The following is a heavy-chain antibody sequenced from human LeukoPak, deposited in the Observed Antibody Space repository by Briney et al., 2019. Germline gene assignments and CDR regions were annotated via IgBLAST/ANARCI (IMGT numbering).Heavy chain of an antibody. CDR1: GFTFSSYS. J-gene: IGHJ2*01. Sequence: GGSLRLSCAASGFTFSSYSMNWVRQAPGKGLEWVSVIYSGGSTYYADSAKGRFTISRDNSKNTLYPQMNSLRAEDTAVYYCARRIAVAVPDWYFDLWGRGTLVTVSS. V-gene: IGHV3-53*01. CDR2: IYSGGST. D-gene: IGHD6-19*01. CDR3: ARRIAVAVPDWYFDL.